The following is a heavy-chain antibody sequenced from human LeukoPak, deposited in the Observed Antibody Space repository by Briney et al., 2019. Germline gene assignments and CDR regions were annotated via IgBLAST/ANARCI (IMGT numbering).Heavy chain of an antibody. D-gene: IGHD2-2*01. CDR3: AKDSRYCSSTSCRDWFDP. J-gene: IGHJ5*02. CDR1: GFTFSSYA. CDR2: ISGSGGST. Sequence: GGSLRLSCAASGFTFSSYAMSWVRQAPGKGLEWVSAISGSGGSTYYADSVKGRFTISRDNSKNTLYLQMNCLRAEDTAVYYCAKDSRYCSSTSCRDWFDPWGQGTLVTVSS. V-gene: IGHV3-23*01.